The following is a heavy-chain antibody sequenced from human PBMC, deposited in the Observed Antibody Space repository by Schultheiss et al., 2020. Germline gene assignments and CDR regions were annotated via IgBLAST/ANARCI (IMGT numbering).Heavy chain of an antibody. CDR3: ARGSYSYGSRYFDY. V-gene: IGHV1-2*04. D-gene: IGHD5-18*01. J-gene: IGHJ4*02. Sequence: ASVKVSCKASGYTFTSYDINWVRQAPGQGLEWMGWINPNSGGTNYAQKFQGWVTMTRDTSISTAYMELSRLRSDDTAVYYCARGSYSYGSRYFDYWGQGTLVTVSS. CDR1: GYTFTSYD. CDR2: INPNSGGT.